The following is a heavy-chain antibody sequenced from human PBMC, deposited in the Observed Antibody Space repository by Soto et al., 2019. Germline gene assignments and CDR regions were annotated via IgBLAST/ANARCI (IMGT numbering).Heavy chain of an antibody. CDR2: IYYSGST. D-gene: IGHD2-8*01. V-gene: IGHV4-30-4*01. CDR3: ARVKWLYNWFDP. CDR1: GGSISSGDYY. J-gene: IGHJ5*02. Sequence: PSETLSLTCTVSGGSISSGDYYWSWIRQPPGKGLEWIGYIYYSGSTYYNPSLKSRVTISVETSKNQFSLKLSSVTAADTAVYYCARVKWLYNWFDPWGQGTLVTVSS.